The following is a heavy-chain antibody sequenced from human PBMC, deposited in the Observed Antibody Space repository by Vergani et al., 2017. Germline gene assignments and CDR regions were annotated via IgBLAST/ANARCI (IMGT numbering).Heavy chain of an antibody. J-gene: IGHJ5*02. CDR3: ARDLGYCSSTSCYLGWFDP. D-gene: IGHD2-2*01. CDR1: GFTFSSYS. CDR2: ISSSSSYI. V-gene: IGHV3-21*01. Sequence: EVQLVESGGGLVKPGGSLRLSCAASGFTFSSYSMNWVRQAPGKGLEWVSSISSSSSYIYYADSVKGRFTISRDNAKNSLYLQMNSLRAEDTAVYYCARDLGYCSSTSCYLGWFDPWGQGTLVTVSS.